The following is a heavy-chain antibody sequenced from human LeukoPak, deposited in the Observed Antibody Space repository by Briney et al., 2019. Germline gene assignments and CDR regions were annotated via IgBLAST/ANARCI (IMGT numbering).Heavy chain of an antibody. J-gene: IGHJ4*02. CDR3: ARNRQWLLADY. D-gene: IGHD3-22*01. CDR1: GFTVSNYW. Sequence: GGSLRLSCAASGFTVSNYWMSWVRQAAGEGLEWVANTKQDETEKHYADSVKGRFTISRDNAQNSLYLQMNSLRAEDTAVYFCARNRQWLLADYWGQGTVVTVYS. V-gene: IGHV3-7*04. CDR2: TKQDETEK.